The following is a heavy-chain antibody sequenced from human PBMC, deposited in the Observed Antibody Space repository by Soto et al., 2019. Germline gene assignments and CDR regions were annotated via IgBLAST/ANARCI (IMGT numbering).Heavy chain of an antibody. V-gene: IGHV3-23*01. CDR3: AKATSTTRYYYYYGMDV. D-gene: IGHD5-12*01. Sequence: QTGGSLRLSCAASGFTFSSYAMSWVRQAPGKGLEWVSAISGSGGSTYYADSVKGRFTISRDNSKNTLYLQMNSLRAEDTAVYYCAKATSTTRYYYYYGMDVWGQGTTVTVSS. J-gene: IGHJ6*02. CDR2: ISGSGGST. CDR1: GFTFSSYA.